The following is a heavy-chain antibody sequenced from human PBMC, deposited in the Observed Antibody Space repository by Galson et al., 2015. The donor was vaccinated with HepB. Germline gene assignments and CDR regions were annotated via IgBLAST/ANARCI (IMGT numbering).Heavy chain of an antibody. J-gene: IGHJ1*01. D-gene: IGHD3-10*01. Sequence: SVKVSCKASGCTFTSYGITWVRQAPGQGLEWVGWINPYNGGINYAQKFQGRVTMTTDTSTASMELRSLRSDDTAVYYCARGPWFGELTGILVLQHWGQGTLVTVSS. V-gene: IGHV1-18*04. CDR2: INPYNGGI. CDR3: ARGPWFGELTGILVLQH. CDR1: GCTFTSYG.